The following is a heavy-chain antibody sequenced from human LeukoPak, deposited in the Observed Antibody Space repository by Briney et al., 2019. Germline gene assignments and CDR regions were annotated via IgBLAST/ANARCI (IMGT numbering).Heavy chain of an antibody. J-gene: IGHJ4*02. D-gene: IGHD1-26*01. CDR3: ARDARWELLLSQELDY. CDR2: ITGGHYST. CDR1: GFSFSSFA. V-gene: IGHV3-21*01. Sequence: GGSLRLSCAASGFSFSSFAMTWVRQSPGKGLEWVSSITGGHYSTYNTDSDKGRFTISRDNAKNSLYLQMNSLRAEDTAVYYCARDARWELLLSQELDYWGQGTLVTVSS.